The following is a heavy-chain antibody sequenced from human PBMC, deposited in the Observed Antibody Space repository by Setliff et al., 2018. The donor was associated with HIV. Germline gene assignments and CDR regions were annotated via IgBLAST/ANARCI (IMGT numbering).Heavy chain of an antibody. CDR3: ARGQLDRHLRSDVPIDI. CDR2: IIHILGTA. V-gene: IGHV1-69*13. CDR1: RWTFSDDA. J-gene: IGHJ3*02. Sequence: AVNVSCKPSRWTFSDDAINWVRQAPGDGLEWVGGIIHILGTADYAEKFQGRVTITADEPRSTVYLEVSNLRSEDTAVYFCARGQLDRHLRSDVPIDIWGQGTMVTVSS. D-gene: IGHD1-1*01.